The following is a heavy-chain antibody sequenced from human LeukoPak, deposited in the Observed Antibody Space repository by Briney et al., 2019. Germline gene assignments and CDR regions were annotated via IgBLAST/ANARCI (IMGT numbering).Heavy chain of an antibody. CDR2: IHYSGST. V-gene: IGHV4-59*01. CDR3: ARVAYSGYVDY. CDR1: GGSISSYY. Sequence: SETLSLTCTVSGGSISSYYLSWIRQPPGKGLEWIGYIHYSGSTNYNASLKSGVTILADTSKNQFSVRLSSVTAADTAVYYCARVAYSGYVDYWGQGILVTVSS. J-gene: IGHJ4*02. D-gene: IGHD5-12*01.